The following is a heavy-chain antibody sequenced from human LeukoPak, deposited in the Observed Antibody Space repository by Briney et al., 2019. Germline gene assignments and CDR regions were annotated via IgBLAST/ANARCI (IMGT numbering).Heavy chain of an antibody. CDR2: IYPGDSDT. D-gene: IGHD3-10*01. CDR1: GYSFNTYW. CDR3: ARLYYGSGSYYNY. V-gene: IGHV5-51*01. Sequence: GESLQISCKGSGYSFNTYWIGWVRQMPGKGLEWMGIIYPGDSDTKYSPSFQGQVTISADKSISTAYLQWSSLKASDTAMYYCARLYYGSGSYYNYWGQGTLVTVSS. J-gene: IGHJ4*02.